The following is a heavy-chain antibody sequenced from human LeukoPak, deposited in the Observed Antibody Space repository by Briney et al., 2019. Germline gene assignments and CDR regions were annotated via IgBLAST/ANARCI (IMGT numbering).Heavy chain of an antibody. V-gene: IGHV3-74*01. CDR1: EFTFSSYW. J-gene: IGHJ5*02. CDR2: ISTDGGST. CDR3: ARDFKEADP. Sequence: GGSLRLSCEDSEFTFSSYWMHWVRQAPGKGLVWVSRISTDGGSTSYADSVKGRFTISRDNAKKTLYLQMNSVRAEDTAVYYCARDFKEADPWGQGTLVTVSS.